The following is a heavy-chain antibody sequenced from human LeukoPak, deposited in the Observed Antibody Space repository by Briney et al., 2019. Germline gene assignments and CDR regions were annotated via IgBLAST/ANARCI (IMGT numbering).Heavy chain of an antibody. D-gene: IGHD3-9*01. Sequence: QAGGSLRLSCAASGLTFSSYAMSWVRQAPGKGLEWVSVIYSGGSTYYADSVKGRFTISRDNSKNTLYLQMNSLRAEDTAVYYCARETLTGYDTFDIWGQGTMVTVSS. J-gene: IGHJ3*02. CDR3: ARETLTGYDTFDI. CDR1: GLTFSSYA. CDR2: IYSGGST. V-gene: IGHV3-66*01.